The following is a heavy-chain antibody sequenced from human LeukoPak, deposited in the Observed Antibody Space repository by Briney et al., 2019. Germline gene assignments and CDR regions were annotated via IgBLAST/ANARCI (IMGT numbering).Heavy chain of an antibody. CDR2: IYHSGST. Sequence: SETLSLTCTVSGGSISSYYWSWIRQPPGKGLEWIGSIYHSGSTYYNPSLKSRVTISVDTSKNQFSLKLSSVTAADTAVYYCARFVITMIRSGYYWPAIDYWGQGTLVTVSS. V-gene: IGHV4-59*04. CDR3: ARFVITMIRSGYYWPAIDY. CDR1: GGSISSYY. D-gene: IGHD3-22*01. J-gene: IGHJ4*02.